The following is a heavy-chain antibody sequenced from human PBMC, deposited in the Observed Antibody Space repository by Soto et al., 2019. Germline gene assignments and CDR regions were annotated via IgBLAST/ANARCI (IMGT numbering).Heavy chain of an antibody. J-gene: IGHJ4*02. CDR1: GFTFRDYA. Sequence: PGGSLRLFYATSGFTFRDYAMDWVRQAPGKELEWVAVISYDGINKYYADSVKGRLSISRDNSKNTLSLQMNSLRPEDTAVYYCARGESNSWSDFWCQGNMDTVAS. V-gene: IGHV3-30*01. D-gene: IGHD6-13*01. CDR3: ARGESNSWSDF. CDR2: ISYDGINK.